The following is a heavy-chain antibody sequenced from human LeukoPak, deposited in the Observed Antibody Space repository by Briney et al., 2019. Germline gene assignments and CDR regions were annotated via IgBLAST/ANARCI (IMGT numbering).Heavy chain of an antibody. V-gene: IGHV3-43*01. J-gene: IGHJ4*02. CDR2: ISWDGGST. D-gene: IGHD3-10*01. CDR1: GFTFDDYT. CDR3: AKDHYYGSGSYSRWVYFDY. Sequence: GGSLRLSCAASGFTFDDYTMHWVRHAPGKGLEWVSHISWDGGSTYYADSVKRLFTISRDNSKNSLYLQMNSLRTEDTALYFCAKDHYYGSGSYSRWVYFDYWGQGTLVTVSS.